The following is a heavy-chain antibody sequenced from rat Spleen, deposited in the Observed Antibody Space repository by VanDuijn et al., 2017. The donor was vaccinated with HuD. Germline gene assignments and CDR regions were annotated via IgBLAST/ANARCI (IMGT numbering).Heavy chain of an antibody. J-gene: IGHJ2*01. CDR3: ARRCDSGGPFDD. V-gene: IGHV5-19*01. CDR2: ISYDGSST. CDR1: GFTFSKYG. Sequence: EVQLVESGGGLVQPGRSLKLSCAASGFTFSKYGMQWIRQTPTKGLEWVATISYDGSSTYYRDSVKGRFTISSDNANSTQYRQMDSLRSEDKATYDCARRCDSGGPFDDWGQGFMVTVSS. D-gene: IGHD1-1*01.